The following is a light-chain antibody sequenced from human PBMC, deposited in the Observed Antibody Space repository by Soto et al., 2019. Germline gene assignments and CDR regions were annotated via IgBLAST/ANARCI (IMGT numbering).Light chain of an antibody. V-gene: IGLV1-51*01. Sequence: QSALTQPPSASAAPGQKVTISCSGSSSNVGNNFVSWYQQLPGAAPKFLIYDDSKRASGIPDRFSGSKTGSSATLAITGLQPGDEADYYCETWDSRLSAGVFGTGTKVTVL. CDR3: ETWDSRLSAGV. CDR1: SSNVGNNF. CDR2: DDS. J-gene: IGLJ1*01.